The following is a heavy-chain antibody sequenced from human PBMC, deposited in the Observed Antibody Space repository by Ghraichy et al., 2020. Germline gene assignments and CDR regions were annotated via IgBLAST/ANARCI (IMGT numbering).Heavy chain of an antibody. CDR2: ISSSSSTI. CDR1: GFIFSSYS. Sequence: GGSLRLSCAASGFIFSSYSMNWVRQAPGKGLEWVSYISSSSSTIYYADSVKGRFTISRDNAKNSLYLQMNSLRDEDTAVYYCARADCSGGSCNNFGFRFCCWGQGTLVTVSS. D-gene: IGHD2-15*01. J-gene: IGHJ4*02. V-gene: IGHV3-48*02. CDR3: ARADCSGGSCNNFGFRFCC.